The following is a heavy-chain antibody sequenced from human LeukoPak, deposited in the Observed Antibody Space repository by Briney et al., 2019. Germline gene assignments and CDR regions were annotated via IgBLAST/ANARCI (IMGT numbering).Heavy chain of an antibody. CDR2: IFGSGGST. CDR3: ARDTVWLQLEY. D-gene: IGHD5-24*01. V-gene: IGHV3-23*01. CDR1: GFTFSSYA. J-gene: IGHJ4*02. Sequence: GGSLRLSCAASGFTFSSYAMYWVRQAPGKGLEWVSGIFGSGGSTHYADSVKGRFTISRDNSKNTVYLQMSSLRVEDTAVYYCARDTVWLQLEYWGQGTLVTVSS.